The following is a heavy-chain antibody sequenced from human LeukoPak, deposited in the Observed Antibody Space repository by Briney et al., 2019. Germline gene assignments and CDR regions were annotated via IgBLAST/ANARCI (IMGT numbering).Heavy chain of an antibody. V-gene: IGHV3-48*01. CDR2: ISSSIITI. CDR3: ARDGSLPDY. CDR1: GFTFSSYS. Sequence: GGSLRLSCAASGFTFSSYSMNWVRQAPGKGLEWVSYISSSIITIYYTDSVKGRFAISRDNAKNSLYLQMNSLRAEDTAVYYCARDGSLPDYWGQGTLVTVSS. J-gene: IGHJ4*02.